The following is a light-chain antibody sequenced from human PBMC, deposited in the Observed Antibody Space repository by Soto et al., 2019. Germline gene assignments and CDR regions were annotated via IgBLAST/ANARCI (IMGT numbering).Light chain of an antibody. V-gene: IGKV1-5*03. CDR2: KSS. CDR3: HQTYANPWT. CDR1: QSVSIW. J-gene: IGKJ1*01. Sequence: DIQMTQSPSTLSASEGDRVTISCRASQSVSIWLAWYQQKPGRAPKLLIYKSSILESGVPSTFSASGSGTDFALTISSLQPEDFATYYCHQTYANPWTFGQGTKVDIK.